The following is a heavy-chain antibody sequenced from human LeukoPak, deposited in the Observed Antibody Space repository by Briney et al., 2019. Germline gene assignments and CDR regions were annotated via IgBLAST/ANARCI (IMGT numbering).Heavy chain of an antibody. CDR2: IYYSGST. Sequence: PSETLSLTCTVPGGSISSYYWSWIRQPPGKGLEWIGYIYYSGSTNYNPSLKSGVTISVDTSKNQFSLKLSSVTAADTAVYYCARDLMNFWSGYDIWGQGTMVTVSS. V-gene: IGHV4-59*01. J-gene: IGHJ3*02. CDR3: ARDLMNFWSGYDI. CDR1: GGSISSYY. D-gene: IGHD3-3*01.